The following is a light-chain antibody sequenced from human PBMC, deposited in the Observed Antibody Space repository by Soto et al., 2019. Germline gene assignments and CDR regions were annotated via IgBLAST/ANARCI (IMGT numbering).Light chain of an antibody. Sequence: QSLLTQPASVSGSPGQSVTISCTGPRSDIGDSNFISWYQHSPGKAPRLLIYEANNRPSGVSRRFSGSKAGNTASLTISGLLDDDEADYFCASFRSGTILVFGSGTKVTVL. V-gene: IGLV2-14*01. CDR1: RSDIGDSNF. CDR2: EAN. J-gene: IGLJ1*01. CDR3: ASFRSGTILV.